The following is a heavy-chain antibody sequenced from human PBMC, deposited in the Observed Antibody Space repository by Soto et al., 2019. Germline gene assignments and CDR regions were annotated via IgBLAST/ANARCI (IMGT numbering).Heavy chain of an antibody. J-gene: IGHJ6*02. D-gene: IGHD3-10*01. Sequence: ASVKVSCKASGYTFNSYYMHWVRQAPGQGLEWMGIINPSGGSTSYAQKFQGRVTMTRDTSTSTVYMELSSLRSEDTAVYYCARDREDYGSGSTWPATNYYYYYGMDVWGQGTTVTVSS. CDR2: INPSGGST. V-gene: IGHV1-46*02. CDR3: ARDREDYGSGSTWPATNYYYYYGMDV. CDR1: GYTFNSYY.